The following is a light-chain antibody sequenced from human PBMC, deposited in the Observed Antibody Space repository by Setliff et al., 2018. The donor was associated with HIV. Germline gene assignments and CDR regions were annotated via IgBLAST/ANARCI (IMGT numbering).Light chain of an antibody. Sequence: QSVLTQPASVSGSPGQSITISCTGTSSDVGSYNLVSWYQQHPGKAPKLMIYEVSKRPSGVSNRFSGSKSGSTASLTISGLQAEDEADYYCSSYTSSSTYVFGTGTKVTVL. CDR3: SSYTSSSTYV. CDR1: SSDVGSYNL. V-gene: IGLV2-14*02. J-gene: IGLJ1*01. CDR2: EVS.